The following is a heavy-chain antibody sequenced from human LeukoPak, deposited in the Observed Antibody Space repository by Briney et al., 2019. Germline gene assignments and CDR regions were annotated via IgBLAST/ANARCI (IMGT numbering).Heavy chain of an antibody. J-gene: IGHJ4*02. D-gene: IGHD1-14*01. CDR1: GFTFSTYG. CDR3: AKDLRKYLGNGGYFDY. V-gene: IGHV3-30*02. CDR2: IRYDGSNK. Sequence: GGSLRLSCAESGFTFSTYGIHWVRPAPGKGLEWVAFIRYDGSNKSYADSVKGRFTISRDNSKNTLYLQMNSLRAEDTAVYYCAKDLRKYLGNGGYFDYWGQGTLVTVSS.